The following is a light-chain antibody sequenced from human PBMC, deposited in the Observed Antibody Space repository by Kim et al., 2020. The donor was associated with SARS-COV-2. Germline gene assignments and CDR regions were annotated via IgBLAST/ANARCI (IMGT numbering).Light chain of an antibody. V-gene: IGKV3-20*01. Sequence: EIVLTQSPGTLSLSPGERATLSCRASQSVSSSYLAWYQQKPGQAPRLLIYSVSKRATGIPDRFSGSGSGTDFTLTISRLEPEDFVVYYCQYYGRSLYTFGQGTKLEI. J-gene: IGKJ2*01. CDR2: SVS. CDR3: QYYGRSLYT. CDR1: QSVSSSY.